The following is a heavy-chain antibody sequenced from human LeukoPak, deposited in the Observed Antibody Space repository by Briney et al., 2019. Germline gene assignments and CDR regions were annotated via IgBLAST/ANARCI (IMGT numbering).Heavy chain of an antibody. D-gene: IGHD6-13*01. CDR2: TYYRSKWYN. V-gene: IGHV6-1*01. Sequence: SQTLSLTCAISGDSVSSNSAAWNWIRQSPSRGLGWLGRTYYRSKWYNDYAVSVKGRIAINPDTSKNQFSLQLNSVTPEDTAVYYCARAKGRSPHFDYWGQGTLVTVSS. CDR3: ARAKGRSPHFDY. CDR1: GDSVSSNSAA. J-gene: IGHJ4*02.